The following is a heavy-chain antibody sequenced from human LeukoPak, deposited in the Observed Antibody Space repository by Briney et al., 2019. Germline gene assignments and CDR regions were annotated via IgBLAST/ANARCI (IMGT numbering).Heavy chain of an antibody. V-gene: IGHV4-31*03. CDR2: IYYSGST. D-gene: IGHD3-10*01. J-gene: IGHJ4*02. CDR3: AREYYYGSGAVT. CDR1: GGSISSGGYY. Sequence: PSQTLSLICSVSGGSISSGGYYWSWIRQHPGKGLEWIGYIYYSGSTYYNPSLKSRVTISVDTSKNQFSLKLSSVTAADTAVYYCAREYYYGSGAVTWGQGTLVTVSS.